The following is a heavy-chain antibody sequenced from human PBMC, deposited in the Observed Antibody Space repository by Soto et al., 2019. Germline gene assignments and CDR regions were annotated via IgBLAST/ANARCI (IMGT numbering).Heavy chain of an antibody. Sequence: GGSVKLSCAASGFTFSSYGMHWVRQAPGKGLEWVAVISYDGSNKYYADSVKGRFTISRDNSKNTLYLQMNSLRAEDTAVYYCAKDGITMIVVVPQYFDYWGQGTLVTVSS. V-gene: IGHV3-30*18. CDR2: ISYDGSNK. CDR1: GFTFSSYG. CDR3: AKDGITMIVVVPQYFDY. J-gene: IGHJ4*02. D-gene: IGHD3-22*01.